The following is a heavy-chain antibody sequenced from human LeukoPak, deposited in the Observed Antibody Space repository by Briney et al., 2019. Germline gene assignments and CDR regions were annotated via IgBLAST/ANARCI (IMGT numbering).Heavy chain of an antibody. CDR1: GFPFSSYP. CDR2: IDGGGHAT. CDR3: AKSLATAGATVLDF. Sequence: GGSLRLSCVASGFPFSSYPMSWVRQIPGGGLEWVATIDGGGHATFHAALMTGRFTVSRDNIGNTLFLQMDSLRVDDTALYYCAKSLATAGATVLDFWGPGTLVTVSS. J-gene: IGHJ4*02. D-gene: IGHD1-26*01. V-gene: IGHV3-23*01.